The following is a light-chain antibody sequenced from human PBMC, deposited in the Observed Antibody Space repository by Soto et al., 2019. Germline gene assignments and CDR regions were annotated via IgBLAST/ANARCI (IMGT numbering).Light chain of an antibody. CDR2: AND. Sequence: QSVLTQPPSVSGAPGQSVTISCTGSTSNIGAVYGFHWYQQIRGTAPRLLIFANDNRPSGVPDRFSGSKSGTSASLTITGLQAEDEADNSSQPNNRTLRVVFGGGPKL. CDR3: QPNNRTLRVV. V-gene: IGLV1-40*01. CDR1: TSNIGAVYG. J-gene: IGLJ2*01.